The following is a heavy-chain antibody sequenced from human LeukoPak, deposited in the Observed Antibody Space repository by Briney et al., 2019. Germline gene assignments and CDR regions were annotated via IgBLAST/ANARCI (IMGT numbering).Heavy chain of an antibody. CDR3: ARADLLHGGPYLFGP. V-gene: IGHV1-2*02. CDR1: GYSFTDYY. J-gene: IGHJ5*02. D-gene: IGHD3-16*01. Sequence: ASVTVSFTTSGYSFTDYYMHWVRQAPGQGLEWMGWINPNSGGKSSVQKFQGRVTMTRDTDITTVYMVVNWLKSDDPARFYCARADLLHGGPYLFGPWGEGTLVTVSS. CDR2: INPNSGGK.